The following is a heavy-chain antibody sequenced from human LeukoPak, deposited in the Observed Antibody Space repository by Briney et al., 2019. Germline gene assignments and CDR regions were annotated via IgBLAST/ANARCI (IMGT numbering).Heavy chain of an antibody. CDR3: ARSIDDTAKVNDAFDI. D-gene: IGHD5-18*01. J-gene: IGHJ3*02. Sequence: GASVKVSCKASGYTFTSYGISRVRQAPGQGLEWMGWISAYNGNTNYAQKLQGRVTMTTDTSTSTAYMELRSLRSDDTAVYYCARSIDDTAKVNDAFDIWGQGTMVTVSS. CDR2: ISAYNGNT. CDR1: GYTFTSYG. V-gene: IGHV1-18*01.